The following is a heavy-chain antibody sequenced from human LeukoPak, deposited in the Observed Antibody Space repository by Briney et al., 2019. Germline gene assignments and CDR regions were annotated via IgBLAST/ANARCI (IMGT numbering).Heavy chain of an antibody. J-gene: IGHJ6*02. V-gene: IGHV4-39*01. CDR1: GGSISSSSYY. CDR3: ARHLATGYYYYYGMDV. CDR2: IYYSGST. Sequence: PSETLSLTCTVSGGSISSSSYYWGWIRQPPGKGLEWIGSIYYSGSTYYNPSLKSRVTISVDTSKNQFSLKLSSVTAADTAVYYCARHLATGYYYYYGMDVWGQGTTVTVSS.